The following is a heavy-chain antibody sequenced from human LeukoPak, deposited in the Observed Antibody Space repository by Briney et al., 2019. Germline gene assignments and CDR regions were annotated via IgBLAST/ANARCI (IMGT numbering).Heavy chain of an antibody. CDR3: ARATGDDGYFDY. J-gene: IGHJ4*02. CDR2: LYPGDSET. Sequence: GESLKISCKGSGYSFVYYLIGWVRQMPGKGLEWMGILYPGDSETRYSPSFQGQITISVDKPISTAFLQWSSLKASDTAIYYCARATGDDGYFDYWGQGTLVTVSS. CDR1: GYSFVYYL. V-gene: IGHV5-51*04.